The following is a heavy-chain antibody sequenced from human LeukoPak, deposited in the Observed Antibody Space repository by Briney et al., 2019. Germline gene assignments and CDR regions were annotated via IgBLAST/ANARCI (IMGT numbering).Heavy chain of an antibody. Sequence: GSLRLSCAASGFTFTSYAMRWVRQPPGKGLEWIGEINHSGSTNYNPSLKSRVTISVDTSKNQFSLKLSSVTAADAAVYYCARHRGDPYAFDIWGQGPMVTVSS. D-gene: IGHD3-10*01. CDR2: INHSGST. CDR1: GFTFTSYA. V-gene: IGHV4-34*01. CDR3: ARHRGDPYAFDI. J-gene: IGHJ3*02.